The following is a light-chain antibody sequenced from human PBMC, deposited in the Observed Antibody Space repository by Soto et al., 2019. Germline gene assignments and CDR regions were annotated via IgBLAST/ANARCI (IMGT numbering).Light chain of an antibody. CDR3: QQYNSYSPT. CDR2: DAS. Sequence: DFQMTQSPSTLSASVGARVTITCRASQSISSWLAWYQQKPGKAPKLLIYDASSLESGVPSRFSGSGSGTEFTLTISSLQPDDFETYYCQQYNSYSPTFGQGTKVDIK. V-gene: IGKV1-5*01. J-gene: IGKJ1*01. CDR1: QSISSW.